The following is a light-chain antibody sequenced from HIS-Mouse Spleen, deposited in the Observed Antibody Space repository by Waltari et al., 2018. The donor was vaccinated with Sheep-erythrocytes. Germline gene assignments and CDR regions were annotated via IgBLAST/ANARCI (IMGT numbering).Light chain of an antibody. CDR3: CSYAGSYNHV. V-gene: IGLV2-11*01. J-gene: IGLJ1*01. CDR1: SSDVGGYNY. CDR2: DAS. Sequence: QSALTQPRSVSGSPGQSVTISCTGTSSDVGGYNYVSCYQQHPGKTPKLIIYDASKRPSGCPSRFSGSKSGNTASLTISGLQAEDEADYYCCSYAGSYNHVFATGTKVTVL.